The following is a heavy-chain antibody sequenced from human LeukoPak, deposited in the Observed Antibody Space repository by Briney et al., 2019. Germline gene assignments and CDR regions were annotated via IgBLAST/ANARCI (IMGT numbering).Heavy chain of an antibody. D-gene: IGHD6-13*01. CDR3: ARHRYSSSWSYYYYGMDV. CDR1: GGSISSAAYY. CDR2: IYYSGST. V-gene: IGHV4-31*03. Sequence: PSQTLSLTCTVSGGSISSAAYYWSWIRQHPGKGLEWIGYIYYSGSTYYNPSLKSRVTISVDTSKNQFSLKLSSVTAADTAVYYCARHRYSSSWSYYYYGMDVWGQGTTVTVSS. J-gene: IGHJ6*02.